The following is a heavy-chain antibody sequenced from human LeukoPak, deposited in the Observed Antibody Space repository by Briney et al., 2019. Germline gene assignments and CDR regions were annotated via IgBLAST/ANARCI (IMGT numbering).Heavy chain of an antibody. V-gene: IGHV4-59*01. CDR3: ASPDIVGASDDAFDI. D-gene: IGHD1-26*01. Sequence: SETLSLTCTVSGDSIRSSYWSWIRQPPGKGLEWIGYIYYSGSTNYNPSLKSRVTISVDTSKNQFSLKLSSVTAADTAVYYCASPDIVGASDDAFDIWGQGTMVTVSS. CDR1: GDSIRSSY. J-gene: IGHJ3*02. CDR2: IYYSGST.